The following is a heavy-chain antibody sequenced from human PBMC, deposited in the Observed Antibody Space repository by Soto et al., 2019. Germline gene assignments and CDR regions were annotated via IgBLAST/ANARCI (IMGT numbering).Heavy chain of an antibody. V-gene: IGHV1-8*01. D-gene: IGHD2-15*01. CDR3: GRSLLHWRSFYYFGMGV. Sequence: ASVKVSCKASGYTFTSYDINWVRQATGQGLEWMGWMNPNSGNTGYAQKFQGRVTMTRNTSISTAYMELSSLRSEDTAGDFWGRSLLHWRSFYYFGMGVWGQGTTVTVSS. CDR1: GYTFTSYD. CDR2: MNPNSGNT. J-gene: IGHJ6*02.